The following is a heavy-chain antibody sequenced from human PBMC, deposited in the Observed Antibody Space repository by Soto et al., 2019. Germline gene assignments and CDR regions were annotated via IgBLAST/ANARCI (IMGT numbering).Heavy chain of an antibody. CDR2: ISAYNGNT. Sequence: ASVKVSCKASGYTFTSYGISWVRQAPGQGLEWMGWISAYNGNTNYAQKLQGRVTMTTDTSTSTAYMELRSLRSEDTAVYYCARLPYYYGSGSYSYGMDVWGQGTKVTVSS. J-gene: IGHJ6*02. D-gene: IGHD3-10*01. CDR3: ARLPYYYGSGSYSYGMDV. V-gene: IGHV1-18*01. CDR1: GYTFTSYG.